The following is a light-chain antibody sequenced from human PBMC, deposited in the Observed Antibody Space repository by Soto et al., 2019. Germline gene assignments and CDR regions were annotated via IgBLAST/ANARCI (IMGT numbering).Light chain of an antibody. CDR2: RAS. J-gene: IGKJ1*01. V-gene: IGKV1-5*03. CDR3: QQYSSDST. CDR1: QSISSW. Sequence: DIQLTQSPSTLSASVGDRVTITCRASQSISSWLAWYQQKPGKAPKLLIYRASSLENGVPSRFSGRGSGTDFIFTITSLQPDDFATYYCQQYSSDSTFGQGTKVEIK.